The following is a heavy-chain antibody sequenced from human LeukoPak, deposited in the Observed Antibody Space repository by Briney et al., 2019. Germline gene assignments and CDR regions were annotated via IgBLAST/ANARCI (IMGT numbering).Heavy chain of an antibody. CDR3: ARDWPIEEAFDI. D-gene: IGHD3-22*01. CDR2: IYYSGST. J-gene: IGHJ3*02. CDR1: GGSISSSSYY. Sequence: SETLSLTCTVSGGSISSSSYYWGWIRQPPGKGLEWIGSIYYSGSTYYNPSLKSRVTISVDTSKNQFSLKLSSVTAADTAVYYCARDWPIEEAFDIWGQGTMVTVSS. V-gene: IGHV4-39*07.